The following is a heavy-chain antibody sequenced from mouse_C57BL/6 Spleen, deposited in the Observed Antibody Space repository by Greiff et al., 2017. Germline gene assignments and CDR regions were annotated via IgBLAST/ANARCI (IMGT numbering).Heavy chain of an antibody. CDR2: IYPGSGNT. J-gene: IGHJ2*01. Sequence: QVQLQQSGAELVRPGASVKLSCKASGYTFTDYYINWVKQRPGQGLEWIARIYPGSGNTYYNEKFKGKATLTAEKSSSTAYMQLSSLTSEDSAVYFRARWWGYFDYWGQGTTLTVSS. V-gene: IGHV1-76*01. D-gene: IGHD1-1*02. CDR1: GYTFTDYY. CDR3: ARWWGYFDY.